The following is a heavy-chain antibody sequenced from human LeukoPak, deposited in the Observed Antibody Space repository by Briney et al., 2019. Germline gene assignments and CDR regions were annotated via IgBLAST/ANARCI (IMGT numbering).Heavy chain of an antibody. Sequence: GGSLRLSCVVSGFPFSSYWMSWVRQAPGKGLEWVANIKQDGSEKYYVDSVKGRFTISRDNANNSLYLHMNSLRAEDTAVYYCVKYSDSVLAAALLDAFDIWGQGTMVTVSS. D-gene: IGHD2-8*01. CDR1: GFPFSSYW. CDR3: VKYSDSVLAAALLDAFDI. CDR2: IKQDGSEK. V-gene: IGHV3-7*01. J-gene: IGHJ3*02.